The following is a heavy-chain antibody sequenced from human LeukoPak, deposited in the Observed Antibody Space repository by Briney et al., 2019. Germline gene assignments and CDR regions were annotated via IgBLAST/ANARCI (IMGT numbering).Heavy chain of an antibody. CDR2: INPNSGGT. J-gene: IGHJ4*02. Sequence: ASVKVSCKASGYTFTGYYMHWVRQAPGQGLEWMGWINPNSGGTNYAQKFQGRVTMTRDTSISTAYMELSRLRSDDTAVYYCARDQDYDSSGRSGGIDYWGQGTLVTVSS. V-gene: IGHV1-2*02. CDR3: ARDQDYDSSGRSGGIDY. D-gene: IGHD3-22*01. CDR1: GYTFTGYY.